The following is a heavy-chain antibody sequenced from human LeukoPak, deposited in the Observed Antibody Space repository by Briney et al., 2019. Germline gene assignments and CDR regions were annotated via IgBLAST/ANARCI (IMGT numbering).Heavy chain of an antibody. D-gene: IGHD4-23*01. CDR2: IFTGGDT. CDR3: ARGGPTVVTPGRARYLDS. CDR1: GFSVSDNY. Sequence: GGSLRLSCAASGFSVSDNYMYWVRQAPGKGLEWVGVIFTGGDTYYTDSAKGRFTIARHNSRNTLYLQLNSLRPEDTAMYYCARGGPTVVTPGRARYLDSWGQGTLVIVSS. V-gene: IGHV3-53*04. J-gene: IGHJ4*02.